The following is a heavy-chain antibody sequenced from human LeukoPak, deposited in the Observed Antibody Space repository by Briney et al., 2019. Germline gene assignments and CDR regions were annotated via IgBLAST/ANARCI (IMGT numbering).Heavy chain of an antibody. D-gene: IGHD3-10*01. CDR2: IYHSGST. CDR1: GGSISSYY. J-gene: IGHJ4*02. CDR3: ARVPGLGHFDY. Sequence: PSETLSLTCTVSGGSISSYYWSWIRQPPGKGLEWIGYIYHSGSTYYNPSLKSRVTISVDRSKNQFSLKLSSVTAADTAVYYCARVPGLGHFDYWGQGTLVTVSS. V-gene: IGHV4-59*12.